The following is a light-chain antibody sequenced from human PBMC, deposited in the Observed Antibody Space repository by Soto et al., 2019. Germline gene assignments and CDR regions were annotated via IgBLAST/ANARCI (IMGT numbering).Light chain of an antibody. CDR1: QGISNF. Sequence: DIQMTQPPSSVSASVGDTVTITCRASQGISNFLAWFQQTPGKAPKSLMYGASSLQSGVPSNFRGSGSDTDFTLTISSLQPEDSATNFCQQYHSFPGTFGGGTKVVIK. CDR3: QQYHSFPGT. J-gene: IGKJ4*01. V-gene: IGKV1-16*02. CDR2: GAS.